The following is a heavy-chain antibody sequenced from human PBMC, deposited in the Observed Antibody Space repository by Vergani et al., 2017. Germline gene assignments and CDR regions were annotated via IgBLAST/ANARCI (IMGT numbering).Heavy chain of an antibody. CDR2: ISSSSSYI. Sequence: EVQLVESGGSLVKPGGSLRLSCAASGFIFSNYSMNWVRQAPGKGLEWVSSISSSSSYIYYADSVKGRFTISRDNAKNSLYLQMNSLRAEDTAVYYCARLRTIGYMLGFADYWGQGTLVTVSS. V-gene: IGHV3-21*01. CDR1: GFIFSNYS. J-gene: IGHJ4*02. D-gene: IGHD5-24*01. CDR3: ARLRTIGYMLGFADY.